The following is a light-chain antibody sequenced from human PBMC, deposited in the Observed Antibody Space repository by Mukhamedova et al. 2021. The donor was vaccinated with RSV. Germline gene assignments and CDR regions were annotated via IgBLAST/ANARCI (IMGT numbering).Light chain of an antibody. V-gene: IGLV2-8*01. CDR3: SSYAGSNNLV. CDR2: EVI. J-gene: IGLJ3*02. Sequence: TISCTGTSSDVGGYNYVSWYQQHPGRAPKLMIFEVIKRPSGVPDRFSASKSGNTASLTVSGLQAEDEADYYCSSYAGSNNLVFSG. CDR1: SSDVGGYNY.